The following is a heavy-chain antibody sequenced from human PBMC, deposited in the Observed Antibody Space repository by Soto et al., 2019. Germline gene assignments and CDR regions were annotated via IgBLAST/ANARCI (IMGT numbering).Heavy chain of an antibody. J-gene: IGHJ5*02. CDR2: INHSGST. Sequence: PSETLSLTCAFYGGSFSGYYGSWIRQPPGKGLEWIGEINHSGSTNYNPSLKSRVTISVDTSKNQFSLKLSSVTAADTSVYYCARGSYYYDSSGYVQSGWFDPWGQGTLVTVSS. CDR1: GGSFSGYY. D-gene: IGHD3-22*01. CDR3: ARGSYYYDSSGYVQSGWFDP. V-gene: IGHV4-34*01.